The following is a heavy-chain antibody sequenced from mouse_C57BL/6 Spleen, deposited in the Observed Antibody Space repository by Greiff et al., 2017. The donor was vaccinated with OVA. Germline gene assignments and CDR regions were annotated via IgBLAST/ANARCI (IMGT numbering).Heavy chain of an antibody. CDR2: IDPSDSET. CDR3: ARRDYSNPMGAMDY. CDR1: GYTFTSYW. J-gene: IGHJ4*01. V-gene: IGHV1-52*01. D-gene: IGHD2-5*01. Sequence: QVQLQQSGAELVRPGSSVKLSCKASGYTFTSYWMHWVKQRPIQGLEWIGNIDPSDSETHYNQKFKDKATLTVDKSSSTAYMELSSLTSEDSAVYYCARRDYSNPMGAMDYWGQGTSVTVSS.